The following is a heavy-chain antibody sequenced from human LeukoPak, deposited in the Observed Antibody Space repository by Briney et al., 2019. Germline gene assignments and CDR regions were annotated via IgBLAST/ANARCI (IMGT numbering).Heavy chain of an antibody. Sequence: ASVKVSCKASGGTFSNYAISWVRQAPGQGLEWMGRIIPILGVAYYAQNFQGRVTFTADKFTSTAYMELTSLRSEDTAMYYCARALGPYWYFDLWGRGTLVTVSS. CDR1: GGTFSNYA. J-gene: IGHJ2*01. D-gene: IGHD7-27*01. V-gene: IGHV1-69*04. CDR3: ARALGPYWYFDL. CDR2: IIPILGVA.